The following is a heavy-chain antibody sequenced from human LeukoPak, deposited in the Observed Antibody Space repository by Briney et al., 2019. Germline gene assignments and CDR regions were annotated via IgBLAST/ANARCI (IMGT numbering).Heavy chain of an antibody. Sequence: ASVKVSCKASGGTFNHFGINWVRQAPGQGLEWMGVIYPQGGETDRAQKFQGRVTITRDTSTSTVYMEVSSLRSDDTAMYYGVREDKGGYYDYWGQGTLVTVTS. V-gene: IGHV1-46*02. CDR3: VREDKGGYYDY. J-gene: IGHJ4*02. CDR1: GGTFNHFG. CDR2: IYPQGGET. D-gene: IGHD3-22*01.